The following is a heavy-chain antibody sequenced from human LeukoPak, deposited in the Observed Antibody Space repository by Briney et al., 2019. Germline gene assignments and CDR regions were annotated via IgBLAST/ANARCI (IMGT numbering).Heavy chain of an antibody. D-gene: IGHD3-3*01. CDR1: GFTVSSNY. Sequence: GGSLRLSCAASGFTVSSNYMSWVRQAPGKGLEWVSVIYSGGSTYYADSVKGRFTISRDNSKNTLYLQMNSLRAEDTALYYCARDETIFGVVTYFDYWGQGTLVTVSS. J-gene: IGHJ4*02. CDR2: IYSGGST. V-gene: IGHV3-53*01. CDR3: ARDETIFGVVTYFDY.